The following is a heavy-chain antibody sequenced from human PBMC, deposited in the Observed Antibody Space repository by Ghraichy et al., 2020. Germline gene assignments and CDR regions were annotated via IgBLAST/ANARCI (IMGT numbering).Heavy chain of an antibody. CDR3: ARGTVVVD. Sequence: SETLSLTCAVYGGSFSGYYWSWIRQPPGKGLEWIGEINHSGSTNYNPSLKSRVTISVDTSKNQFSLKLSSVTAADTAVYYCARGTVVVDWGQGTLVTVSS. CDR2: INHSGST. D-gene: IGHD3-22*01. V-gene: IGHV4-34*01. J-gene: IGHJ4*02. CDR1: GGSFSGYY.